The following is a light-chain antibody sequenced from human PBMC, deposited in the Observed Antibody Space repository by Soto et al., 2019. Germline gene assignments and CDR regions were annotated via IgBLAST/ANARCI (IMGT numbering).Light chain of an antibody. J-gene: IGKJ1*01. Sequence: EIVLTQSPGTLVLSPGHRATLSCRASQSGNKAYLVWYQVKPGQAPRRLIYGASSRATGIPDRFSGRGFGTDFTLTISRLEPEDFAVYYCQQSGDLRWTFGQGTKVEVK. V-gene: IGKV3-20*01. CDR3: QQSGDLRWT. CDR2: GAS. CDR1: QSGNKAY.